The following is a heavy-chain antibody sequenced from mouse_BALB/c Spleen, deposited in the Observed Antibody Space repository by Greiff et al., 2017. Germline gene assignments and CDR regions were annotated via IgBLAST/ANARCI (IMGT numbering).Heavy chain of an antibody. CDR3: ARLGGFAY. V-gene: IGHV1-80*01. J-gene: IGHJ3*01. Sequence: VQLQQSGAELVRPGSSVKISCKASGYAFSSYWMNWVKQRPGQGLEWIGQIYPGDGDTNYNGKFKGKATLTADKSSSTAYMQLSSLTSEDSAVYFCARLGGFAYWGQGTLVTVSA. CDR1: GYAFSSYW. CDR2: IYPGDGDT.